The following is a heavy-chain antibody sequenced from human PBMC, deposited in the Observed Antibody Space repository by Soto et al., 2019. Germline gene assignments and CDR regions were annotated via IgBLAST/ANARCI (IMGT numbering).Heavy chain of an antibody. CDR2: IYSGGAT. D-gene: IGHD3-16*01. Sequence: PGGSLRLSCAASGFTFSSFAMTWVRQAPGKGLEWVSIIYSGGATDYADSVKGILTISRDNSKNTLHLQMNSLRGEDTAIYYCVRNYGAVWGQGTTVTVS. CDR1: GFTFSSFA. CDR3: VRNYGAV. V-gene: IGHV3-66*01. J-gene: IGHJ6*02.